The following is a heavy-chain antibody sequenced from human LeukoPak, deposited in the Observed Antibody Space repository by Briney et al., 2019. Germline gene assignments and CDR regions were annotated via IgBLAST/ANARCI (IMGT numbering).Heavy chain of an antibody. CDR2: IRKKRDSDTT. Sequence: GGSLRLSCAASRLTFSDHHMDWVRQAPGKGLEWVGRIRKKRDSDTTEYAASVKGRFTISRDDSKNSLYLQMNSLKTEDTAVYYCARGMGYTYGTELFEYWGQGTLVTVSS. D-gene: IGHD5-18*01. CDR1: RLTFSDHH. J-gene: IGHJ4*02. CDR3: ARGMGYTYGTELFEY. V-gene: IGHV3-72*01.